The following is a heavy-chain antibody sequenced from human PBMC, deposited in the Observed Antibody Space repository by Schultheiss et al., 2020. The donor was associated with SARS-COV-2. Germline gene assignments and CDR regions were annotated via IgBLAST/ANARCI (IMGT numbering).Heavy chain of an antibody. D-gene: IGHD3-10*01. CDR1: GFTVSSNY. V-gene: IGHV3-66*01. Sequence: GESLKISCAASGFTVSSNYMSWVRQAPGKGLEWVSVIYSGGSTYYADSVKGRFTISRDNSKNTLYLQMNSLRAEDTAVYYCARERGAGSGSYRYFDYWGQGTLVTVSS. CDR3: ARERGAGSGSYRYFDY. J-gene: IGHJ4*02. CDR2: IYSGGST.